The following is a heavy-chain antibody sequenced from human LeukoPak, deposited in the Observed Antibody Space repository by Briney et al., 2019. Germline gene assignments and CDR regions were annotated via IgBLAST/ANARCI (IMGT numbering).Heavy chain of an antibody. CDR3: ARVQKRIAAAGTPLIGY. Sequence: GASVKVSCKASGYTFTGYYMHWVRQAPGQGLEWMGWINPNSGGTIYAQKFQGRVTMTRDTSISTAYMELSRLRSDDTAVYYCARVQKRIAAAGTPLIGYWGQGTLVTVSS. CDR1: GYTFTGYY. V-gene: IGHV1-2*02. D-gene: IGHD6-13*01. CDR2: INPNSGGT. J-gene: IGHJ4*02.